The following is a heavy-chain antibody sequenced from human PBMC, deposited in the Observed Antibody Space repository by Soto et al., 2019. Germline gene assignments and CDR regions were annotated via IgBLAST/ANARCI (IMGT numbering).Heavy chain of an antibody. V-gene: IGHV1-2*04. Sequence: AXVKVSCKASGYTFTGYYMHWVRQAPGQGLEWMGWFNPNSGGTNYAQKFQGWVTMTRDTSISTAYMELSRLRSDDTAVYYCAREDTAMVIDYWGQGTLVTVSS. CDR3: AREDTAMVIDY. J-gene: IGHJ4*02. CDR1: GYTFTGYY. D-gene: IGHD5-18*01. CDR2: FNPNSGGT.